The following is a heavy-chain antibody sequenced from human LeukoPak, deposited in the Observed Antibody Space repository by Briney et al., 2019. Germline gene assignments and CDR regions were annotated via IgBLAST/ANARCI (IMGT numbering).Heavy chain of an antibody. Sequence: SETLSLTCTVSGGSISNYYWSWIRQPPGKGLEWIGYIHYSGSTSYNPSLKSRVTISVDTSKNQFSLKLSSVTAEDTAVYYCARDRNYYDSSGYYEFDYWGQGTLVTVSS. CDR2: IHYSGST. D-gene: IGHD3-22*01. CDR1: GGSISNYY. CDR3: ARDRNYYDSSGYYEFDY. V-gene: IGHV4-59*01. J-gene: IGHJ4*02.